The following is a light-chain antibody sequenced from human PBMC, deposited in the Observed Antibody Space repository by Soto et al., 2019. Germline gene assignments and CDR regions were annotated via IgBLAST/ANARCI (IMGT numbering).Light chain of an antibody. CDR2: GAS. J-gene: IGKJ2*01. V-gene: IGKV1-39*01. CDR3: QQSYSTPYT. CDR1: QSISSY. Sequence: DIQMTQSPSSLSASVGDRVTITCRASQSISSYLNWYQEKPGKAPKLLIYGASSLQSGVPSRFSGSGSVTDSTLTISSLQPEDFATYYCQQSYSTPYTFGQGTKLEIK.